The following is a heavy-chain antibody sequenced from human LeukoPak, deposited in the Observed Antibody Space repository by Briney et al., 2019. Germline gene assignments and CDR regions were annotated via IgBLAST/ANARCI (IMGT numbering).Heavy chain of an antibody. J-gene: IGHJ4*02. CDR1: GFTFRSYG. V-gene: IGHV3-23*01. D-gene: IGHD2-2*01. Sequence: GGSLRLSCAASGFTFRSYGMNWVRQAPGKGLEWVSVISGSGGSKYYADSVKGRFTISRDNSKNTLYLQMNSLRAEDTAVYYCAKAAMGHCSSTSCHYFDYWGQGTLVTVSS. CDR3: AKAAMGHCSSTSCHYFDY. CDR2: ISGSGGSK.